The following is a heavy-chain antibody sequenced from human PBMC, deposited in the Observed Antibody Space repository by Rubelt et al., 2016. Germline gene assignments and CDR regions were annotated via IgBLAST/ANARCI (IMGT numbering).Heavy chain of an antibody. CDR1: TFTSYG. J-gene: IGHJ6*03. V-gene: IGHV3-33*01. D-gene: IGHD4/OR15-4a*01. CDR2: IWSDGSNK. CDR3: GRIKAQDYPTSRYYYCYMDV. Sequence: TFTSYGMHWVRQAPGKGLESVAVIWSDGSNKDYADSVKGRFTISRDNSKNTLYLEINSLRGEDTAVYYCGRIKAQDYPTSRYYYCYMDVWGKGTTVTVSS.